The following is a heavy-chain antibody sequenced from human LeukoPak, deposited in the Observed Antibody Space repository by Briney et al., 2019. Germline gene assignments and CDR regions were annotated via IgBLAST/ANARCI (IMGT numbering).Heavy chain of an antibody. CDR1: GGSISSYY. Sequence: SETLSLTCTVSGGSISSYYWSWIRQPAGKGLEWIGRIHTSGSTNYNPSLKSRVTMSVDTSKNQFSLRLSFVTAADTAVYYCARIYDFWSAYQYYFDYWGQGTLVTVSS. CDR3: ARIYDFWSAYQYYFDY. D-gene: IGHD3-3*01. V-gene: IGHV4-4*07. J-gene: IGHJ4*02. CDR2: IHTSGST.